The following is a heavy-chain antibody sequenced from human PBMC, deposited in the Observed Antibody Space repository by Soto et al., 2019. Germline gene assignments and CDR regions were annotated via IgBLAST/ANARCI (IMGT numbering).Heavy chain of an antibody. V-gene: IGHV2-5*02. CDR1: GFSLTTRGVG. CDR2: ISWAGET. J-gene: IGHJ4*02. D-gene: IGHD3-16*02. Sequence: QITLKEAGPTLVKPTQTLTLTCTFSGFSLTTRGVGVGWIRRPPGKALEWLALISWAGETRSSPSLQSGLTTTKDTSENQVVLTTTNMDPVSTATYYCANRRIDLSPGHYYFDYWGQGTLVTVSS. CDR3: ANRRIDLSPGHYYFDY.